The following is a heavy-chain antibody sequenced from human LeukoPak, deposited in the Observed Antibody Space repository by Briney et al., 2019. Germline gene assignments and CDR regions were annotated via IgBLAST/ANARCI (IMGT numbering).Heavy chain of an antibody. J-gene: IGHJ4*02. Sequence: SETLSLTCTVSGDSISSYYWSWIRQPPGKGLEWIGYIYYSGSTNYNPSLKSRVTISVDTSKNQFSLKLSSVTAADTAVYYCARKYYYDSSGYYYLDYWGQGTLVTVSS. CDR3: ARKYYYDSSGYYYLDY. CDR1: GDSISSYY. CDR2: IYYSGST. V-gene: IGHV4-59*01. D-gene: IGHD3-22*01.